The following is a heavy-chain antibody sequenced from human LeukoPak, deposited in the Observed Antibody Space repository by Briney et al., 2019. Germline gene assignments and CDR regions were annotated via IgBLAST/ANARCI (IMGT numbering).Heavy chain of an antibody. CDR1: GFTFSSYA. CDR3: TTSACTNGVCYTSVDC. V-gene: IGHV3-30-3*01. Sequence: PGGSLRLSCAASGFTFSSYAMHWVRQAPGKGLEWVAVISYDGSNKYYADSVKGRFTISRDNSKNTLYLQMNSLKTEDTAVYYCTTSACTNGVCYTSVDCWGQGTLVTVSS. J-gene: IGHJ4*02. CDR2: ISYDGSNK. D-gene: IGHD2-8*01.